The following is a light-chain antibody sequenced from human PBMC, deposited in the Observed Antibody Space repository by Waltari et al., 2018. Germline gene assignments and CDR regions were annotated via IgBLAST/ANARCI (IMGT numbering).Light chain of an antibody. CDR3: ASWDDKLNAWV. CDR1: SSNIGDNH. J-gene: IGLJ3*02. V-gene: IGLV1-47*01. Sequence: QSVVTQPPSASGTPGQRVTISCSGSSSNIGDNHVYWYQQVPGTAPKLLVHTNNERPSGVPARVTGSKSGTSASLAIYGLRSEDEADYYCASWDDKLNAWVIGGGTRLTVL. CDR2: TNN.